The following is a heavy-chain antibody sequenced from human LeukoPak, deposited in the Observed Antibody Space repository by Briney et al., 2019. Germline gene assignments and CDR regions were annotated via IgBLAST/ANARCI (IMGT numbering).Heavy chain of an antibody. D-gene: IGHD5-24*01. CDR1: GYTFTGYY. V-gene: IGHV1-2*02. Sequence: GASVKVSCRASGYTFTGYYMHWVRRAPGQGLEWMGWINPNSGGTNYAQKFQGRVTMTRDTSISTAYMELSRLRSDDTAVYYCATREGEDGYKGNAFDIWGQGTMVTVSS. CDR2: INPNSGGT. CDR3: ATREGEDGYKGNAFDI. J-gene: IGHJ3*02.